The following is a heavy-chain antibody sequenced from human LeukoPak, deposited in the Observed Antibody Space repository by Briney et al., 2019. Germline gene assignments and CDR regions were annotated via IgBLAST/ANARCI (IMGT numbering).Heavy chain of an antibody. CDR1: GYTFTGYY. CDR2: INPNSGGT. CDR3: ARVATVTNNWFAP. J-gene: IGHJ5*02. Sequence: ASVKVSCKASGYTFTGYYMHWVRQAPGQGLEWMGWINPNSGGTNYAQKFQGRVTMTRDTSISTAYMELSRLRSDDMAVYYCARVATVTNNWFAPWGQGTLVTVSS. D-gene: IGHD4-17*01. V-gene: IGHV1-2*02.